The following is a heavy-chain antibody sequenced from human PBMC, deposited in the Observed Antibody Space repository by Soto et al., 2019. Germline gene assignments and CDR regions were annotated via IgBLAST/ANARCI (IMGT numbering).Heavy chain of an antibody. CDR1: GGSFSRGVYS. J-gene: IGHJ5*02. CDR2: IYHIGST. V-gene: IGHV4-30-2*01. CDR3: ATYYDFWTAFDP. D-gene: IGHD3-3*01. Sequence: SEPLSLTCAVSGGSFSRGVYSWSWIRQPPGKGLEWIGYIYHIGSTYYNPSLKSRVTISVDRSKNQFSLKLNSVTAADTAVYYCATYYDFWTAFDPCGQ.